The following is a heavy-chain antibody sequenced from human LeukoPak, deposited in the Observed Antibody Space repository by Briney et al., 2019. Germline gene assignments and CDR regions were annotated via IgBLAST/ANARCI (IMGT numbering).Heavy chain of an antibody. J-gene: IGHJ4*02. CDR1: GYTFTGYH. V-gene: IGHV1-2*02. CDR2: INTNSGGT. D-gene: IGHD6-6*01. Sequence: ASVKVSCKASGYTFTGYHIHWVRQAPGQGLEWMGWINTNSGGTKYAQKFQDRVTMTRDTSITTAYMELSRLKSDDTAVYYCAGAYSSSSSSDYWGQGTLVTVSS. CDR3: AGAYSSSSSSDY.